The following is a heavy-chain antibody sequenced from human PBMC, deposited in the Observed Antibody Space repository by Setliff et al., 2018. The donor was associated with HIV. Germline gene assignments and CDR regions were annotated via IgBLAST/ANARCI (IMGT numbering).Heavy chain of an antibody. CDR3: ATPRGDYSSYDLAV. CDR1: GYTFTGYY. D-gene: IGHD3-16*01. V-gene: IGHV1-2*06. J-gene: IGHJ6*02. CDR2: IDPYSGGT. Sequence: ASVKVSCKASGYTFTGYYMHWVRQAPGQGLEWLGRIDPYSGGTDYAQKFQGRVTMTRDTSLSTAYMELKSLRSDDTAVYYCATPRGDYSSYDLAVWGQGTTVTVSS.